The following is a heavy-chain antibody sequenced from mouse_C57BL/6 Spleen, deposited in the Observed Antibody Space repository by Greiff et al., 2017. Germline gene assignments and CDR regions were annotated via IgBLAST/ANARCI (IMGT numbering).Heavy chain of an antibody. J-gene: IGHJ2*01. CDR3: ARGNELGRENY. D-gene: IGHD4-1*01. CDR2: IHPNSGST. V-gene: IGHV1-64*01. CDR1: GYTFTSYW. Sequence: QVQLQQPGAELVKPGASVTLSCKASGYTFTSYWMHWVKQRPGQGLEWIGMIHPNSGSTNYNEKFKSKATLTVDKSSSTAYMQLSSLTSEDSAVYYCARGNELGRENYWGQGTTLTVSS.